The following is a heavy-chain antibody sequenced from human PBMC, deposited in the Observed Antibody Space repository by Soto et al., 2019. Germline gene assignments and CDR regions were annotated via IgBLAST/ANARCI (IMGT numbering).Heavy chain of an antibody. D-gene: IGHD6-6*01. CDR1: GYTFINYY. CDR3: VRATAARQRDYSYHYYLHI. Sequence: GASVKVSCKASGYTFINYYIHWVRQAPGQGLEWMGVINPNGGSTVYVQKFQGRVTLTRDTSTSTVYVELSSLRSDDTAVYFCVRATAARQRDYSYHYYLHIWGKGTTVTVSS. V-gene: IGHV1-46*03. J-gene: IGHJ6*03. CDR2: INPNGGST.